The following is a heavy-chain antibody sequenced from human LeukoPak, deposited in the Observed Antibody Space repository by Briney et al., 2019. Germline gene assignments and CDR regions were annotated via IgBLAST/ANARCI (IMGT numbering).Heavy chain of an antibody. CDR2: ISSSSSYI. V-gene: IGHV3-21*04. CDR1: GFTFSSYS. CDR3: ARERYYYDSSGYYRPDFDY. J-gene: IGHJ4*02. Sequence: GGSLRLSCAASGFTFSSYSMNWVRQAPGKGLEWVSSISSSSSYIYYADSVKGRFTISRDNAKNSLYLQMNSLRAEDTAVYYCARERYYYDSSGYYRPDFDYWGQGTLVTVSS. D-gene: IGHD3-22*01.